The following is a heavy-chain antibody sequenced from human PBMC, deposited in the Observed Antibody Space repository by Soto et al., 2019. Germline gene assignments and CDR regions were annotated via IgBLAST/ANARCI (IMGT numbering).Heavy chain of an antibody. CDR1: GGTFSSYA. D-gene: IGHD3-3*01. V-gene: IGHV1-69*12. J-gene: IGHJ4*02. Sequence: QVQLVQSGAEVKKPGSSVKVSCKASGGTFSSYAISWVRQAPGQGLEWMGGIIPIFGTANYAQKFQGRVTIPADESTSTAYMELSSLRSEDTAVYYCARGLTRTTTIILRLDYWGQGTLVTVSS. CDR2: IIPIFGTA. CDR3: ARGLTRTTTIILRLDY.